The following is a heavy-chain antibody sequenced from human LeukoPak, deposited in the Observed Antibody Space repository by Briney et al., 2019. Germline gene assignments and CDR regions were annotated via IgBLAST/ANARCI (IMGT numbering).Heavy chain of an antibody. V-gene: IGHV4-61*02. Sequence: SETLSLTCTVSGCSISSGSYYWSWLRQPAGKGLEWIGRIYASGSTNYNPSLKSRVTISVDTSKNQFSLKLSSVTAADTAVYYCARAGGSSWYDPYYYYYMDVWDKGTTVTVSS. D-gene: IGHD6-13*01. CDR3: ARAGGSSWYDPYYYYYMDV. CDR1: GCSISSGSYY. J-gene: IGHJ6*03. CDR2: IYASGST.